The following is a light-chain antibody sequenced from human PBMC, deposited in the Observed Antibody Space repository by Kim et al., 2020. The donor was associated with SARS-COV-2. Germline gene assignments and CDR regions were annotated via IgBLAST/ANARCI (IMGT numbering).Light chain of an antibody. J-gene: IGKJ4*01. CDR2: EAS. CDR1: QGIRSY. CDR3: EQLHSYPLT. V-gene: IGKV1-9*01. Sequence: IQLTQSPSSLSASVGDRVTITCRASQGIRSYLAWYQQKPGKAPKLLIYEASTLQSGVPSRFGGSGSGTDFTLTISSLQPEDFATYYCEQLHSYPLTFGGGTKVDIK.